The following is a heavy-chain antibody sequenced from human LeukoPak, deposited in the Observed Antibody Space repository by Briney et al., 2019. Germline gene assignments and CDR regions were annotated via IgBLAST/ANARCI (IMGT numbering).Heavy chain of an antibody. CDR1: GYTFTSYG. D-gene: IGHD3-9*01. CDR2: ISAYNGNT. J-gene: IGHJ4*02. Sequence: ASVKVSCKASGYTFTSYGISWVRQAPGQGLEWMGWISAYNGNTNYAQKLQGRVTMTTDTSTSTAYMELRSLRSEDTAVYYCARRNYDILTGAFDYWGQGTLVTVSS. V-gene: IGHV1-18*01. CDR3: ARRNYDILTGAFDY.